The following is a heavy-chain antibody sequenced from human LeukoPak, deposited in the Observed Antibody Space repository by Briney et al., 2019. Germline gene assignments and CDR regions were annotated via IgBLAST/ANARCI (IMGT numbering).Heavy chain of an antibody. V-gene: IGHV3-21*01. CDR1: GFTFRSYS. D-gene: IGHD1-26*01. Sequence: GGSLRLSCAASGFTFRSYSMNWVRQAPGKGLEWVSSISSSSSHIYYADSVKGRFTISRDNAKNSLYLQMNSLRAEDTAVYYCARDRYSGSYIDYWGQGTLVTVSS. J-gene: IGHJ4*02. CDR3: ARDRYSGSYIDY. CDR2: ISSSSSHI.